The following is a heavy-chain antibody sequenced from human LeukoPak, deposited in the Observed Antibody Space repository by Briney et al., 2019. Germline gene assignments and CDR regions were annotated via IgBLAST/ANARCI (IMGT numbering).Heavy chain of an antibody. V-gene: IGHV3-9*01. CDR3: ARRSKDAFDI. CDR1: GFTFDDYT. J-gene: IGHJ3*02. Sequence: GGSLRLSCAASGFTFDDYTMHWVRQALGKGLEWVSGISWNSGSIGYADSVKGRFTISRDNAKNSLYLQMNSLRAEDTALYYCARRSKDAFDIWGQGTMVTVSS. D-gene: IGHD4-11*01. CDR2: ISWNSGSI.